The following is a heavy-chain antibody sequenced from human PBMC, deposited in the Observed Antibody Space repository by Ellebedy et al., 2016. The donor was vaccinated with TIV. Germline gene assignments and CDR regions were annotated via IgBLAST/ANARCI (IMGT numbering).Heavy chain of an antibody. CDR1: GFTFRSYS. Sequence: PGGSLRLSCAASGFTFRSYSMNWVRQAPGKGLEWVSYISSSSSTIYYADSVKGRFTVSRDNAKNSLYLQMNSLRAEDTAVYYCARAPSYLGDIVVVPAANLRAYYYGMDVWGQGTTVTVSS. V-gene: IGHV3-48*01. CDR2: ISSSSSTI. CDR3: ARAPSYLGDIVVVPAANLRAYYYGMDV. J-gene: IGHJ6*02. D-gene: IGHD2-2*01.